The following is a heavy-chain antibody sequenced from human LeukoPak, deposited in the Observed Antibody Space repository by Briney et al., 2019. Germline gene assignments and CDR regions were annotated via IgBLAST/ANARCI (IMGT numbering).Heavy chain of an antibody. V-gene: IGHV1-2*06. D-gene: IGHD5-24*01. CDR1: GYTFTGYY. CDR2: INPNSGGT. J-gene: IGHJ4*02. Sequence: ASVKVSCKASGYTFTGYYMHWVRQAPGQGLEWMRRINPNSGGTNHAQKFKGRVTMTRDTSISTAYMELSRLRSDDTAVYYCARDGRDGYNFDYWGQGTLVTVSS. CDR3: ARDGRDGYNFDY.